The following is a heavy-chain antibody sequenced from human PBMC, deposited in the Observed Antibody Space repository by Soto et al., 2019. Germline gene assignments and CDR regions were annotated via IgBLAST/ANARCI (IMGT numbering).Heavy chain of an antibody. CDR2: IKSKTDGGTR. CDR1: GFTFSNAW. Sequence: GGSLRLSYVASGFTFSNAWMSWVRQAPGKGLEWVGRIKSKTDGGTRDYAGPVKGRFTISRDDPKNTLYLQMKSLRTEDTAVYNCNTVIPKVKWELGPWGHGTLVTVSS. J-gene: IGHJ5*02. V-gene: IGHV3-15*05. CDR3: NTVIPKVKWELGP. D-gene: IGHD1-26*01.